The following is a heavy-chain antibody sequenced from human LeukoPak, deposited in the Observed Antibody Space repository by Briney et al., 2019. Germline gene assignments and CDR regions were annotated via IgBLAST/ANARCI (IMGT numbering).Heavy chain of an antibody. Sequence: ASVKVSCRASGYTFTTYDINWVRQATGQGLEWMGWMNPNSANTGYAQKFQGRVTITRNTSISTAYMELNSLRSDDTAVYYCARARLVRGPVTPLYYFDYWGQGVLVTVSS. CDR1: GYTFTTYD. V-gene: IGHV1-8*03. D-gene: IGHD2-8*02. CDR3: ARARLVRGPVTPLYYFDY. CDR2: MNPNSANT. J-gene: IGHJ4*02.